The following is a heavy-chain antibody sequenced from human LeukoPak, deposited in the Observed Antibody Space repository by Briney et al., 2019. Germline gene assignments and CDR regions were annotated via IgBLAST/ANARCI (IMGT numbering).Heavy chain of an antibody. Sequence: GGSLRLSCAASGFTFSSYAMHWVRQAPGKGLEWVSAISGSGGSTYYADSVKGRFTISRDNSKNTLYLQMNSLRAEDTAVYYCTIFGVVISRDYWGQGTLVTVSS. J-gene: IGHJ4*02. D-gene: IGHD3-3*01. CDR2: ISGSGGST. CDR3: TIFGVVISRDY. V-gene: IGHV3-23*01. CDR1: GFTFSSYA.